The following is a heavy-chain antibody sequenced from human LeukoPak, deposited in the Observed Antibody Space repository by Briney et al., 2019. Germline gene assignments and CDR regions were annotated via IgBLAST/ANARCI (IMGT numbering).Heavy chain of an antibody. CDR1: GFSFDDYA. CDR3: AKRKAGGYALDI. D-gene: IGHD3-16*01. V-gene: IGHV3-9*01. J-gene: IGHJ3*02. Sequence: GRSLRLSCAPLGFSFDDYAMYWVRQAPGKCLEWVSGISWSSASIGYADSVKGRFTISRDNAKNSLYLQMNSLKAEDTALYYCAKRKAGGYALDIWGQGTMVTVSS. CDR2: ISWSSASI.